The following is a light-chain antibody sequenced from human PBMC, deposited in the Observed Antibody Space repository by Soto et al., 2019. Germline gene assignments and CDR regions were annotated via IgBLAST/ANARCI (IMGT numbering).Light chain of an antibody. Sequence: QSALTQPASVSGAPGQSITISCTGTSSDVGGNRPVSWHQQHPGEAPKVIIYNVSLRPSGVSTRFSGSRSGDTASLTISGLHAEDDAAAYCSSSPVSSTVIFGAGTKLTVL. J-gene: IGLJ2*01. V-gene: IGLV2-14*01. CDR1: SSDVGGNRP. CDR2: NVS. CDR3: SSSPVSSTVI.